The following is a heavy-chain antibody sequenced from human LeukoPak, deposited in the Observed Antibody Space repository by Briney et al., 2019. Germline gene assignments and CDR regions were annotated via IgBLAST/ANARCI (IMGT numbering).Heavy chain of an antibody. Sequence: ASVKVSCKASGYTFTGYYMHWVRQAPGQGLEWMGWINPNSGGTNYAQKFQGRVTMTRDTSISTAYMELSRLRSDDTAVYYCARGNVNDWGLPNPLDYWGQGTLVTVSS. CDR3: ARGNVNDWGLPNPLDY. J-gene: IGHJ4*02. V-gene: IGHV1-2*02. CDR1: GYTFTGYY. D-gene: IGHD7-27*01. CDR2: INPNSGGT.